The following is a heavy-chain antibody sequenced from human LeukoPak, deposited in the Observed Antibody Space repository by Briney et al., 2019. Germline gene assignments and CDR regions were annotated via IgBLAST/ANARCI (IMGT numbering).Heavy chain of an antibody. V-gene: IGHV3-15*01. CDR1: GFTFSNAW. Sequence: KPGGSLRLSCAASGFTFSNAWMSWVRQAPGKGLEWVGRIKSKTDGGTTDYAAPVKGRFTISRDDSKNTLYLQMNSLKTEDTAVYYCTTDVQLWLLGAFDIWGQGTMVTVSS. J-gene: IGHJ3*02. CDR3: TTDVQLWLLGAFDI. D-gene: IGHD5-18*01. CDR2: IKSKTDGGTT.